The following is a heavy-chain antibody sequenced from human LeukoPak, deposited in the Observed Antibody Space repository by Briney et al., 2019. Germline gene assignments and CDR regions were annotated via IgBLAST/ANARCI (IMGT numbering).Heavy chain of an antibody. Sequence: PSETLSLTCTVSSGSISTSNYYWGWVRQPPGKALEWIGNIFYSGSTYYSPSLKSRVTISLDTSRNQFSLKLSSVTAADTAVYYCARGRILTGYYNRYYFDYWGQGTLVTVSS. CDR2: IFYSGST. J-gene: IGHJ4*02. D-gene: IGHD3-9*01. CDR1: SGSISTSNYY. CDR3: ARGRILTGYYNRYYFDY. V-gene: IGHV4-39*07.